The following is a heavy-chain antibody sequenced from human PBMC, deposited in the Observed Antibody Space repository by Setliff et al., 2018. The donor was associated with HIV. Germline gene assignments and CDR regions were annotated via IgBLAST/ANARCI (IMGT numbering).Heavy chain of an antibody. Sequence: PSETLSLTCAVYGGSLSGHYWSWIRQPPGKGLEWIGESNHGGSTKYNSSLKSRVTISVDKSKNQFSLKLSSVTAADTAVYYCARSSTPDSSAYYPDYWGQGTLVTVSS. CDR2: SNHGGST. CDR3: ARSSTPDSSAYYPDY. J-gene: IGHJ4*02. CDR1: GGSLSGHY. V-gene: IGHV4-34*01. D-gene: IGHD3-22*01.